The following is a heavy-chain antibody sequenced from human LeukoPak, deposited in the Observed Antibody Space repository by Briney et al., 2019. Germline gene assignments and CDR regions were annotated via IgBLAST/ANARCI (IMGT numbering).Heavy chain of an antibody. CDR2: INNDGSIT. J-gene: IGHJ4*02. V-gene: IGHV3-74*01. CDR1: GFIFSNHY. Sequence: PGGSLRLSCAVSGFIFSNHYMHWVRQAPGKGLVWVSRINNDGSITSYADSVKGRFTISRDNAKNTLYLQMNSLRAEDTGVYYCVLMVWGGGQGTLVTVSS. D-gene: IGHD3-10*01. CDR3: VLMVWG.